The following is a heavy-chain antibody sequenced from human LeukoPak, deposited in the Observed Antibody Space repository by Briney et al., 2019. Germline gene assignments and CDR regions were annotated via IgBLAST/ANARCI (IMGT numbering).Heavy chain of an antibody. J-gene: IGHJ4*02. CDR2: ISGSGLSI. CDR3: AKDNRRHYTSGPNPDSLH. Sequence: GGSLRLSCAASGFTFSSYAMSWVRQAPGKGLEWVSAISGSGLSIYYADSVKGRFTISRDNAKNSLYLQMNSLRVEDTAFYYCAKDNRRHYTSGPNPDSLHWGQGALVTVSS. V-gene: IGHV3-23*01. CDR1: GFTFSSYA. D-gene: IGHD6-19*01.